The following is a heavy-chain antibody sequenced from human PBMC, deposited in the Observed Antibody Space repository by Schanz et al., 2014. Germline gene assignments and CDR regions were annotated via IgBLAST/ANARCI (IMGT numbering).Heavy chain of an antibody. V-gene: IGHV1-18*04. CDR1: GYTFPSYG. J-gene: IGHJ6*02. CDR2: INVYNGDT. CDR3: ARKVGATTRYYYHAMDV. D-gene: IGHD1-26*01. Sequence: QVQLVQSGSEVKKPGASVKVSCKASGYTFPSYGISWVRQAPGQGLEWMGWINVYNGDTKFAKTFQDRVTLTTDTSTSTAYMELSSLRSEDTAVYYCARKVGATTRYYYHAMDVWGQGTTVTVSS.